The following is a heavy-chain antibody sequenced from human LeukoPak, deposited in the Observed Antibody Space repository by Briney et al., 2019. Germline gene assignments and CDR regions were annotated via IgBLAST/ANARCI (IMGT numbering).Heavy chain of an antibody. Sequence: GGSLRHSCAASGFTFSSYSMNWVRQAPGKGLEWVSSISSSSSYIYYADSVKGRFTISRDNAKNSLYLQMNSLRAEDTAVYYCARDLTVTTEYWGQGTLVTVSS. V-gene: IGHV3-21*01. CDR2: ISSSSSYI. CDR1: GFTFSSYS. CDR3: ARDLTVTTEY. D-gene: IGHD4-17*01. J-gene: IGHJ4*02.